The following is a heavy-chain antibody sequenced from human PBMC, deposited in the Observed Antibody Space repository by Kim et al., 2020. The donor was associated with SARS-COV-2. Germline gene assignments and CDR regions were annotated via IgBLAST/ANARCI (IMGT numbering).Heavy chain of an antibody. CDR2: IYWDNDN. V-gene: IGHV2-5*02. J-gene: IGHJ5*02. Sequence: SGPTLVNPTQTLTLTCTFSGFSLSTYGVSVGWIRLAPGKALEWLAVIYWDNDNRLSPFRETRLTITKDTSKNQVVLTMTDMDVADTATYFCEHSPSYNWFDAWGEGTLITVSS. CDR3: EHSPSYNWFDA. CDR1: GFSLSTYGVS.